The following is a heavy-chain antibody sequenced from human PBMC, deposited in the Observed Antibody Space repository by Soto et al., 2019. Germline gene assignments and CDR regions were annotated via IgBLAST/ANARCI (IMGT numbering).Heavy chain of an antibody. CDR2: VSDSGST. V-gene: IGHV4-59*01. J-gene: IGHJ6*02. CDR1: GGSISTYY. Sequence: QVQLQESGPGLVKPSETLSLTCTVSGGSISTYYWSWIRQPPGKGLEWIGYVSDSGSTNYNPSLKSRVSISVDTSKNQVSLKLSSVTAADTAVYYCARRYNSSSRLNMDVWGQGTTVTVSS. CDR3: ARRYNSSSRLNMDV. D-gene: IGHD6-6*01.